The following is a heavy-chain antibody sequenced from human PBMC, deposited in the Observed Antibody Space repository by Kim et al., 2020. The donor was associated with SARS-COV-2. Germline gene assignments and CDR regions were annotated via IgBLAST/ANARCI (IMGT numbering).Heavy chain of an antibody. V-gene: IGHV4-59*13. Sequence: SETLSLTCTVSGGSISSYYWSWIRQPPGKGLEWIGYIYYSGSTNYNPSLKSRVTISVDTSKNQFSLKLSSVTAADTAVYYCARDSDDSSGYYNVYYWGQGTLVTVSS. J-gene: IGHJ4*02. CDR3: ARDSDDSSGYYNVYY. CDR2: IYYSGST. CDR1: GGSISSYY. D-gene: IGHD3-22*01.